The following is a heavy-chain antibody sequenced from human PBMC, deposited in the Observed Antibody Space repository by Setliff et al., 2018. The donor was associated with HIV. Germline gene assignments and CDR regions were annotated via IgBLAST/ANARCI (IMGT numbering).Heavy chain of an antibody. CDR2: IHPVDSDT. D-gene: IGHD6-13*01. CDR3: ARHRHTAAGTLDAFDI. J-gene: IGHJ3*02. CDR1: GYRFTSNW. V-gene: IGHV5-51*01. Sequence: PGESLKISCQGSGYRFTSNWIGWVRQMPGKGLEWMGIIHPVDSDTRYSPSFQGQVTISADKSISTAYLLWSTLKASDTAIYYCARHRHTAAGTLDAFDIWGQGTVVTVSS.